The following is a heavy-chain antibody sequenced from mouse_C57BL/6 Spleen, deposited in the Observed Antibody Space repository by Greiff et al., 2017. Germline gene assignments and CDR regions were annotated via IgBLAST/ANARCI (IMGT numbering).Heavy chain of an antibody. CDR1: GYTFTSYW. CDR3: TRDCGSTYPWFAG. CDR2: IYPGNSDS. Sequence: EVKLEESGTVLARPGASVKMSCKTSGYTFTSYWMHWVKQRPGQGLELIGAIYPGNSDSSSNQKFKGKAQLTAVTSASTAYLVLSRLTNEDSAVYYCTRDCGSTYPWFAGWGKGTLVTVSA. D-gene: IGHD1-1*01. V-gene: IGHV1-5*01. J-gene: IGHJ3*01.